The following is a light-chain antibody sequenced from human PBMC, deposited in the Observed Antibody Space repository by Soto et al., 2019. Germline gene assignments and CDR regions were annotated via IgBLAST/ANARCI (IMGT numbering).Light chain of an antibody. J-gene: IGLJ2*01. V-gene: IGLV4-60*02. CDR2: LEGSGSY. CDR3: ETWDSNTVI. CDR1: SGHSSFI. Sequence: QLVLTQSSSASASLGSSVKLTCTLSSGHSSFIIAWYQQQPGKAPRYLMKLEGSGSYNKGSGVPDRFSGSSSGADRYLTISNLRFEDEADYYCETWDSNTVIFGGGTKLTVL.